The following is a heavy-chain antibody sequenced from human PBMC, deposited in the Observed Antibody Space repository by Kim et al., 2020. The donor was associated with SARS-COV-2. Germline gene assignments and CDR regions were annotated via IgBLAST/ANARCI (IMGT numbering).Heavy chain of an antibody. CDR1: GFSFNSFV. CDR2: INSRSNTT. Sequence: GGSLRLSCAASGFSFNSFVMGWVRQSPGTGLAWVALINSRSNTTYYADSVQGRFTISRDNSKNTLFLQMGSLRADDAAVYYCAKDAGEGRVYFDGWGQGTLVSVSS. D-gene: IGHD4-17*01. J-gene: IGHJ4*02. CDR3: AKDAGEGRVYFDG. V-gene: IGHV3-23*03.